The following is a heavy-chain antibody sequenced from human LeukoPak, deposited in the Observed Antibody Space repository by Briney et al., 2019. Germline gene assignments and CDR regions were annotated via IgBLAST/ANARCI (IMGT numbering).Heavy chain of an antibody. CDR3: ARQELPGCRFDY. CDR1: GFTFSSYG. J-gene: IGHJ4*02. V-gene: IGHV3-33*01. D-gene: IGHD1-7*01. CDR2: IWYDGSNK. Sequence: GGSLRLSCAASGFTFSSYGMHWVRQAPGKGLEWVAVIWYDGSNKYYADSVKGRFTISRDNSKNTLYLQMNSLRAEDTAVYYCARQELPGCRFDYWGQGTLVTVSS.